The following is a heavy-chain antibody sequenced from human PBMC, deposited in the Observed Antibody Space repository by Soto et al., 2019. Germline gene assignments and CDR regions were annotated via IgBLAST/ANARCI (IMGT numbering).Heavy chain of an antibody. V-gene: IGHV4-59*01. CDR3: ARDLMDYYGSGSYYSINPNWFDP. CDR2: IYYSGST. Sequence: PSETLSLTCTVSGGSISSYYWSWIRQPPGKGLEWIGCIYYSGSTNYNPSLKSRVTISVDTSKNQFSLKLSSVTAADTAVYYCARDLMDYYGSGSYYSINPNWFDPWGQGTLVTVSS. D-gene: IGHD3-10*01. CDR1: GGSISSYY. J-gene: IGHJ5*02.